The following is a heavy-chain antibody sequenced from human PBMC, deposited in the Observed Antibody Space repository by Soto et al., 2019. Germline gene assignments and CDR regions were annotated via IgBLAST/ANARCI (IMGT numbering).Heavy chain of an antibody. CDR2: ISSSHSYI. CDR3: ARRRGPERDCSVGSCYSRRDAFDI. Sequence: EVQLVESGGGLVKPGGSLRLSCAASGFTFSTYSMNWVRQAPGKGLEWVSSISSSHSYISYADSLKGRFTISRDNAENSLYLHMNRLRAEDTAVYYCARRRGPERDCSVGSCYSRRDAFDIWGQGTMVTVSS. J-gene: IGHJ3*02. CDR1: GFTFSTYS. V-gene: IGHV3-21*02. D-gene: IGHD2-15*01.